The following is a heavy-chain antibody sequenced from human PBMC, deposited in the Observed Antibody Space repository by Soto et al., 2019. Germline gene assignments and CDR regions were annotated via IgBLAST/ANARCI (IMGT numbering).Heavy chain of an antibody. CDR3: ARLLNLDRAYGMDV. J-gene: IGHJ6*02. V-gene: IGHV4-59*01. D-gene: IGHD3-10*01. Sequence: ASETLSLTCTVSGGSISSYSWSWIRQPPGKGLEWIGCIYYSGSTNYNPSLKSRVTISVDTSKSQFSLKLSSVTAADTAVYYCARLLNLDRAYGMDVWGQGATVTVSS. CDR1: GGSISSYS. CDR2: IYYSGST.